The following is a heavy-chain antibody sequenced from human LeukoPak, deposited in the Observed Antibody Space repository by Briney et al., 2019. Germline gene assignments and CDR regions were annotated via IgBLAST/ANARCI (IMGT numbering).Heavy chain of an antibody. V-gene: IGHV3-74*03. J-gene: IGHJ3*02. D-gene: IGHD4-17*01. CDR1: GFTFSSYW. CDR3: SKGLLNYGDYGIDAFDI. Sequence: PGGSLRLSCAASGFTFSSYWMHWVRQAPGKGLVWVSRIKTDGSSTTYADSVKGRFTVSRDNAKNTLYLQMNSLRTEDTALYYCSKGLLNYGDYGIDAFDIWGQGTMVTVSS. CDR2: IKTDGSST.